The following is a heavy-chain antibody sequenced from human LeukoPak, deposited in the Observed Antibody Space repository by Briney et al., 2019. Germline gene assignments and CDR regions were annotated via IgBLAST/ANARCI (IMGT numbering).Heavy chain of an antibody. D-gene: IGHD2/OR15-2a*01. CDR3: AKLVSTTQMGDY. CDR1: AFKFSSYA. J-gene: IGHJ4*02. CDR2: ISGGGAGT. Sequence: GGSLILSCAASAFKFSSYAMNWVRLAPGKGLEWVAGISGGGAGTYYVDSVKGRFTISRDNSKNTLYLQMNSLGAEDTAVYYCAKLVSTTQMGDYWGQGTPVTVSS. V-gene: IGHV3-23*01.